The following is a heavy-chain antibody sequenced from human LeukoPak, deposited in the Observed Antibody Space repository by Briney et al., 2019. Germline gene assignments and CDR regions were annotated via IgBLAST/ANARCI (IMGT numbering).Heavy chain of an antibody. D-gene: IGHD3-10*01. V-gene: IGHV4-39*01. Sequence: TSETLSLTCSVSGGSINNTNYYWGWIRQPPGKGLEWIGSIYYSGSTYYSPSLQSRVTIPVDTSKNQFSLKLSSMTAADTAVYYCARTRYYYNSRSYGAPYYFDYWGQGTLVTVSS. CDR1: GGSINNTNYY. J-gene: IGHJ4*02. CDR2: IYYSGST. CDR3: ARTRYYYNSRSYGAPYYFDY.